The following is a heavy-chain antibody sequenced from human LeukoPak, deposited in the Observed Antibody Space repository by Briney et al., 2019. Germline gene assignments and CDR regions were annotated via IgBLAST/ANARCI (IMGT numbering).Heavy chain of an antibody. CDR3: ARSGSSHYYGSGSFPC. CDR2: INHSGST. Sequence: PSETLSLTCAVYGGSFSGYYWSWIRQPPGKGLEWIGEINHSGSTNYNPSLKSRVTISVDTSKNQFSLKLSSVTAADTAVYYCARSGSSHYYGSGSFPCWGQGTLVTVSS. V-gene: IGHV4-34*01. D-gene: IGHD3-10*01. CDR1: GGSFSGYY. J-gene: IGHJ4*02.